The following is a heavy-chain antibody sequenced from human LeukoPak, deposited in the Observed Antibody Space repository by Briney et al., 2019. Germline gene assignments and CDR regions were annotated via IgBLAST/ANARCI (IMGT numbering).Heavy chain of an antibody. CDR1: GYTFTSYG. J-gene: IGHJ5*02. V-gene: IGHV1-18*01. CDR2: ISAYNGNT. CDR3: ARESRTVEMPTSIHGHWLDP. D-gene: IGHD5-24*01. Sequence: ASVKVSCKASGYTFTSYGISWVRQAPGQGLEWMGWISAYNGNTNYAQKLQGRVTMTTDTSTSTAYMELRSLRSDDTAVYYCARESRTVEMPTSIHGHWLDPWGQGTLVTVSS.